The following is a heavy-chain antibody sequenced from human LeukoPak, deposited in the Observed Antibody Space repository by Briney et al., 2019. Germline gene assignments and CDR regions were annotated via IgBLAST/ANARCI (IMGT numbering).Heavy chain of an antibody. CDR3: ARRYCSGGSCPPRPYYYYYMDV. CDR2: IYYIGGT. V-gene: IGHV4-59*08. CDR1: GGSISSYY. D-gene: IGHD2-15*01. Sequence: PSETLSLTCTVSGGSISSYYWSWIRQPPGKGLEWIGYIYYIGGTNYNPSLKSRVTISVDTSKNQFSLKLSSVTAADTAVYYCARRYCSGGSCPPRPYYYYYMDVWGKGTTVSVSS. J-gene: IGHJ6*03.